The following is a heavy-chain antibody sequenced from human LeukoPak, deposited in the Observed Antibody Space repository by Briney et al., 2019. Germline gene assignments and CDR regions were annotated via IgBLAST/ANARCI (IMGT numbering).Heavy chain of an antibody. D-gene: IGHD4-4*01. V-gene: IGHV3-11*01. CDR1: GFTFSDHY. CDR2: ISSSGSTI. J-gene: IGHJ6*02. Sequence: SGGCLRLSCAASGFTFSDHYKSWIRQAPGKGMEWVSYISSSGSTIYYADSVKGRFAISRDNAKNSLYLQMNSLRAEDTAVYYCASGLESPVRVYYYYGMDVWGQGTTVTVSS. CDR3: ASGLESPVRVYYYYGMDV.